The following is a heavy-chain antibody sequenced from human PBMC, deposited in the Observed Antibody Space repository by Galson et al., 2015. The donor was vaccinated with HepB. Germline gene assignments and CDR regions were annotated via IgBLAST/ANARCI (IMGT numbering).Heavy chain of an antibody. CDR1: GFTFSSYG. D-gene: IGHD2-21*01. CDR3: AKAPGGVIAAFDY. Sequence: LRLSCAASGFTFSSYGMHWVRQAPGKGLEWVAVISYDGSNKYYADSVKGRFTISRDNSKNTLYLQMNSLRAEDTAVYYCAKAPGGVIAAFDYWGQGTLVTVSS. V-gene: IGHV3-30*18. J-gene: IGHJ4*02. CDR2: ISYDGSNK.